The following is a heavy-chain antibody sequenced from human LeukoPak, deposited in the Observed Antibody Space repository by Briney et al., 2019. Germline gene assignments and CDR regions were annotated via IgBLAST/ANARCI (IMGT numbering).Heavy chain of an antibody. V-gene: IGHV4-34*01. CDR1: GGSFSGYD. D-gene: IGHD6-19*01. J-gene: IGHJ3*02. CDR3: ARGRTGYSSGWYHPAPVAFDI. Sequence: SETLSLTCAVYGGSFSGYDWSWIRQPPGKGLEWIGEINHSGSTNYNPSLKSRVTISVDTSKNQFSLKLSSVTAADTAVYYCARGRTGYSSGWYHPAPVAFDIWGQGTMVTVSP. CDR2: INHSGST.